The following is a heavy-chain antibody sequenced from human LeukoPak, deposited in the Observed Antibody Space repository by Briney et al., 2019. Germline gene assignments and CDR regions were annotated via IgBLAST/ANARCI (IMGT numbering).Heavy chain of an antibody. J-gene: IGHJ3*02. CDR2: INSDGSST. D-gene: IGHD7-27*01. Sequence: GGSLRLSCAASGFTFSSYWMHWVRHAPGKGLVCVSRINSDGSSTRYADSVKGRFTISRDNAKNTLYLQMNSLRVGDTAVYYCARSLVTGDPAFDIWGPGTMVTVSS. CDR3: ARSLVTGDPAFDI. V-gene: IGHV3-74*01. CDR1: GFTFSSYW.